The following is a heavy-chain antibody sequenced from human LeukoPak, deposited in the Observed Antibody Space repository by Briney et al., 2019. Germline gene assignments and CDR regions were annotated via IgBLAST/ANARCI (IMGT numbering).Heavy chain of an antibody. CDR2: INPNSGGT. Sequence: GASVKVSCKASGYTFTGYYMHWVRQAPGQGLEWMGWINPNSGGTNYAQEFEGRVTMTRDTSISTAYMELRRLRSDDTAIYYCARIKEAFDIWGQGTVVTVSS. CDR3: ARIKEAFDI. J-gene: IGHJ3*02. CDR1: GYTFTGYY. V-gene: IGHV1-2*02.